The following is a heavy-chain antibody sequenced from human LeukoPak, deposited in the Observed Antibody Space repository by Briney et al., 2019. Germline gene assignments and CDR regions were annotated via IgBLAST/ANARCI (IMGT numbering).Heavy chain of an antibody. D-gene: IGHD3-10*01. CDR2: ISGSGGST. CDR1: GFTFSSYA. CDR3: AKERTVRGVQPTNFDY. V-gene: IGHV3-23*01. Sequence: GGSLRLSCAASGFTFSSYAMSWVRQAPGKGLEWVSAISGSGGSTYYADSVKGRFTISRDNSKNTLYLQMNSLRAEDTAVYYCAKERTVRGVQPTNFDYWGQGTLVTVSS. J-gene: IGHJ4*02.